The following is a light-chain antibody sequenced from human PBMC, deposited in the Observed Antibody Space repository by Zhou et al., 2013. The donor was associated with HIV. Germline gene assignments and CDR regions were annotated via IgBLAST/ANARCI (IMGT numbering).Light chain of an antibody. CDR2: GAS. CDR3: QQRSDWAT. CDR1: QSVISDY. Sequence: IVLTQSPATLSLSPGERATLSCRASQSVISDYLTWYQQKRGQAPRLLIYGASTRAFGIPDRFSGSGSGTDFTLTISSLEPEDFAVYYCQQRSDWATFGQGTRLEI. J-gene: IGKJ5*01. V-gene: IGKV3D-20*02.